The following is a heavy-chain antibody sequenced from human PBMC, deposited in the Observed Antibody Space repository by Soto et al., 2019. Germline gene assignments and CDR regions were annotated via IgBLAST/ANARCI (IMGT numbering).Heavy chain of an antibody. D-gene: IGHD3-22*01. V-gene: IGHV1-8*01. CDR1: VCTFTNYD. CDR3: ARGKHAYYYDSSGYYVNKWFDT. J-gene: IGHJ5*02. Sequence: XSVKVSCTASVCTFTNYDNDLVRQATGQGLEWMGWMNPKSGNTGYAQKFQGRVTMTRNTSISTAYMELSSLRSEDTAVYYCARGKHAYYYDSSGYYVNKWFDTWGQGTLVTVSS. CDR2: MNPKSGNT.